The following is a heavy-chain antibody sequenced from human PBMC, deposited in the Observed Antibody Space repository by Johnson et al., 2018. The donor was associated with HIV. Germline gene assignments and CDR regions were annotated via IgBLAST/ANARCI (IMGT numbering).Heavy chain of an antibody. J-gene: IGHJ3*02. V-gene: IGHV3-23*04. CDR1: ESTFSSYA. CDR2: ISGSGRST. CDR3: ARACRDGYTCDAFDI. D-gene: IGHD5-24*01. Sequence: VQLVESGGGLVQPGGSLRLSCAASESTFSSYAMSWVRQAPGRGLEWVSSISGSGRSTYYPDSVNGRFAISRDNSKNTLFLQMNSLRADDTALYYCARACRDGYTCDAFDIWGQGTMVTVSS.